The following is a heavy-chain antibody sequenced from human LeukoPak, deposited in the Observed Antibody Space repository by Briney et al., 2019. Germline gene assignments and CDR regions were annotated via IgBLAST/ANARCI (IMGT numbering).Heavy chain of an antibody. D-gene: IGHD6-19*01. Sequence: SLSLSGTWCDSGVSGKSVDWGWIRQLPGKGLEWIGEINPRGSTNYNPSLESGVTVSADTSRNQLSLSLTSVTAADSAVYFCARGLRQGSAWSWGPKEKSYQYMDVWGTGTTVIVSS. J-gene: IGHJ6*04. CDR2: INPRGST. V-gene: IGHV4-34*01. CDR1: GVSGKSVD. CDR3: ARGLRQGSAWSWGPKEKSYQYMDV.